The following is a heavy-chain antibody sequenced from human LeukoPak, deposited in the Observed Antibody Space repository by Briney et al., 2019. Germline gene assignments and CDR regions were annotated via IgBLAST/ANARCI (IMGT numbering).Heavy chain of an antibody. CDR1: GFTFSNYG. Sequence: GRSLRLSCAASGFTFSNYGMHWVRQAPGKGLEWVAVISYDGSNKYYADSVKGRFTISRDNSKTTLYLQMNSLRAEDTAVYYCRVKWLNGGGAFDIWGQGTMVPVS. J-gene: IGHJ3*02. V-gene: IGHV3-30*03. CDR3: RVKWLNGGGAFDI. CDR2: ISYDGSNK. D-gene: IGHD5-24*01.